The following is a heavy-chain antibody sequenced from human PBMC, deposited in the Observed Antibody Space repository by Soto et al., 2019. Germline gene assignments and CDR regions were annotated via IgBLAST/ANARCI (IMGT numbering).Heavy chain of an antibody. J-gene: IGHJ5*02. CDR2: IFYTGDT. CDR3: ARDTNSLDP. V-gene: IGHV4-38-2*02. D-gene: IGHD1-26*01. CDR1: NYSINRGFF. Sequence: SETLSLTCSVSNYSINRGFFWGWIRQPPGKGLEWIGSIFYTGDTYYNPSLKSRVAISVDTSRNRFSLKLTSLTAADTAVYYCARDTNSLDPWGQGTLVTVSS.